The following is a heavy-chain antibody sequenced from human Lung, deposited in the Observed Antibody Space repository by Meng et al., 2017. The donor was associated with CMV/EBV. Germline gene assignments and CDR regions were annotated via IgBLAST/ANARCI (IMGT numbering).Heavy chain of an antibody. CDR3: ARGFWNPYYEDTHDS. CDR2: INQDESEK. CDR1: EFPFSRYR. J-gene: IGHJ4*02. D-gene: IGHD3-3*01. V-gene: IGHV3-7*04. Sequence: SCAASEFPFSRYRMSWVRQAPGRWLEWVSNINQDESEKYYVDSVKGRFTISRDNAKNSLYLQMNSLRAEDTAVFYCARGFWNPYYEDTHDSWGQGXLVTVSS.